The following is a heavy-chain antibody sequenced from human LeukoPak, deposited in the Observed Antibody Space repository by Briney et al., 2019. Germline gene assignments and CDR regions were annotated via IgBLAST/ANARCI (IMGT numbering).Heavy chain of an antibody. J-gene: IGHJ5*02. CDR1: SGSITSGNYY. D-gene: IGHD1-1*01. Sequence: NSSETLSLTCTVSSGSITSGNYYWDWIRQPPGKGLEWIGGSDYSGNTYYNPSLKSRVTISVDTSRNQFSLKLSSVTAADTAVYYCARRGTGLDWFDPWGQGTLVTVSS. CDR3: ARRGTGLDWFDP. CDR2: SDYSGNT. V-gene: IGHV4-39*07.